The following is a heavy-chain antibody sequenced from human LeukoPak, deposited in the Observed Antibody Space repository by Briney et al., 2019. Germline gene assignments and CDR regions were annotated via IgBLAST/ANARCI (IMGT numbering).Heavy chain of an antibody. J-gene: IGHJ3*02. CDR3: AREVPAAPQGLGAFDI. D-gene: IGHD2-2*01. V-gene: IGHV4-59*01. Sequence: PSETLSLTCTVSGGSISSYYWSWIRQPPGKGLEWIGYIYYSGSTNYNPSLKSRVTISVDTSKNQFSLKLSSVTAADTAVYYCAREVPAAPQGLGAFDIWGQGTMVTVSS. CDR2: IYYSGST. CDR1: GGSISSYY.